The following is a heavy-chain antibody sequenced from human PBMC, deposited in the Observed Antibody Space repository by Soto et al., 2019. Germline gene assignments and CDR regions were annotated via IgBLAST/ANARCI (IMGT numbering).Heavy chain of an antibody. J-gene: IGHJ3*01. D-gene: IGHD3-10*01. V-gene: IGHV3-30*04. CDR3: ARGDSSYWARIRGVLDL. Sequence: QVQLVESGGGVVQPGRSLRLSCAASGFSSSSYGLHWVRQAPGMGLEWVAGILSDGSGEYYAYSVKGRFTISRDNSKNTLYLQMNSLRLEDTAVYYCARGDSSYWARIRGVLDLWGQGTMVAVSS. CDR1: GFSSSSYG. CDR2: ILSDGSGE.